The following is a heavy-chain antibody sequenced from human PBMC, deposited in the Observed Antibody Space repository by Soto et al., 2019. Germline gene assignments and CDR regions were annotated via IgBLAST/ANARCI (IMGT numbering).Heavy chain of an antibody. J-gene: IGHJ4*02. CDR3: RSVDYGDWGVFDY. CDR2: INSDGSTI. D-gene: IGHD4-17*01. V-gene: IGHV3-74*01. Sequence: EVQLVESGGGLVQPGGSLRLSCAASGFTFSSYWMHWVRQAPGEGLVWVSRINSDGSTITYADSVKGRFTISRDNAKNTLYLQMNRLRDDDTAVYYCRSVDYGDWGVFDYWGEGSLVTVSS. CDR1: GFTFSSYW.